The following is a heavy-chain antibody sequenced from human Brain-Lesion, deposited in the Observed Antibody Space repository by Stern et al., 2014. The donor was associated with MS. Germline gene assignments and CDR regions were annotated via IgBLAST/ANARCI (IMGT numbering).Heavy chain of an antibody. CDR1: GGSISSGGYY. J-gene: IGHJ6*02. D-gene: IGHD2-2*01. V-gene: IGHV4-61*02. CDR3: ARGRVVPGFQYYATDV. CDR2: IFNSGST. Sequence: QVQLQESGPGLVKPSQTLSLSCTVSGGSISSGGYYWSWIRQPAGKGLEWIGRIFNSGSTSSKPSLKSRVTISIDTSKTQFSLRLNSMTAADTAVYYCARGRVVPGFQYYATDVWGQGTTVIVSS.